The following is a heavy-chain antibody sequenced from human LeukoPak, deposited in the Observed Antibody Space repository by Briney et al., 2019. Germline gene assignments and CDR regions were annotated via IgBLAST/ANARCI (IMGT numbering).Heavy chain of an antibody. D-gene: IGHD2-15*01. V-gene: IGHV4-61*05. CDR3: ARGGGSPFDY. CDR1: GGSISSSSYY. J-gene: IGHJ4*02. Sequence: SETLSLTCTVSGGSISSSSYYWGWIRQPPGKGLEWIGYIYYSGSTNYNPSLKSRVTISVDTSKNQFSLKLSSVTAADTAVYYCARGGGSPFDYWGQGTLVTVSS. CDR2: IYYSGST.